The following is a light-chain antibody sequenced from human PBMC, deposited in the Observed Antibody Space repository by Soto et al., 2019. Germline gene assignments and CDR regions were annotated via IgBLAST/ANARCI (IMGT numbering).Light chain of an antibody. Sequence: EIVLTQSPASLSLSPGDRATLSCRASQSFSSYLAWYQQKPGKAPRLLIYDASNMHTGIPSRFSGSGSGTDFTLTISSLQPEDFAAYYCQQRSDSLGTFGQGTKLEIK. CDR2: DAS. CDR1: QSFSSY. J-gene: IGKJ2*01. V-gene: IGKV3-11*01. CDR3: QQRSDSLGT.